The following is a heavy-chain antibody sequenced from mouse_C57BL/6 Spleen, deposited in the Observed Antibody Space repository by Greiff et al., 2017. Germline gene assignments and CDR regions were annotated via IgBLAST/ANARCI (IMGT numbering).Heavy chain of an antibody. CDR2: IDPETGGT. D-gene: IGHD1-1*01. J-gene: IGHJ4*01. V-gene: IGHV1-15*01. CDR1: GYTFTDYE. CDR3: TRHSSYQDYYAMDY. Sequence: QVQLQQSGAELVRPGASVTLSCKASGYTFTDYEMHWVKQTPVHGLEWIGAIDPETGGTAYNQKFKGKARLTADKSSSTAYMELRSLTSEDSAVYYCTRHSSYQDYYAMDYWGQGTSVTVSS.